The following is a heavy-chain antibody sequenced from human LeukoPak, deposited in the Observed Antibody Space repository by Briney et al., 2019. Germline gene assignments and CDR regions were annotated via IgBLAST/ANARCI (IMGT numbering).Heavy chain of an antibody. J-gene: IGHJ4*02. CDR3: ARVGYSYGSDY. D-gene: IGHD5-18*01. V-gene: IGHV4-34*01. CDR1: GGSFSGYY. CDR2: INHSGST. Sequence: SETLSLTCAVYGGSFSGYYWSWIRLPPGKGLEWIGEINHSGSTNYNPSLKSRVTISVDTSKNQFSLKLSSVTAADTAVYYCARVGYSYGSDYWGQGTLVTVSS.